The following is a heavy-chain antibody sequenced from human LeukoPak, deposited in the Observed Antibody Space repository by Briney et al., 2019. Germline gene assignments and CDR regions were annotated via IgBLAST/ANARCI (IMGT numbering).Heavy chain of an antibody. Sequence: AGGSLRLSCAASGFTFSSYGMHWVRQAPGKGLEWVAFIRYDGSNKYYADSVKGRFTISRDNSKNTLYLQMNSLRAEDTAVYYCAKDEFNLGDIVVVPAGHQYAFDIWGQGTMVTVSS. D-gene: IGHD2-2*01. J-gene: IGHJ3*02. CDR1: GFTFSSYG. V-gene: IGHV3-30*02. CDR2: IRYDGSNK. CDR3: AKDEFNLGDIVVVPAGHQYAFDI.